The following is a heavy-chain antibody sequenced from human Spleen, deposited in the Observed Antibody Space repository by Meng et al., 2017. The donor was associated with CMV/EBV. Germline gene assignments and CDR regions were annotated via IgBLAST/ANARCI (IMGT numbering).Heavy chain of an antibody. CDR1: GGSFSGYY. D-gene: IGHD3-3*01. CDR3: ARGGDDFWSGYYLDWFDP. CDR2: INHSGST. V-gene: IGHV4-34*01. J-gene: IGHJ5*02. Sequence: SETLSLTCAVYGGSFSGYYWSWIRQPPGKGLEWIGEINHSGSTNYNPSLKSRVTISIDTYKNQFFLKLHSVTAADTAVYYCARGGDDFWSGYYLDWFDPWGQGTLVTVSS.